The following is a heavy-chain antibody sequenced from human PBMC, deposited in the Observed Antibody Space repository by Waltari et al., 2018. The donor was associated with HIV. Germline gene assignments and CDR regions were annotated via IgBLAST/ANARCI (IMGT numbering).Heavy chain of an antibody. D-gene: IGHD6-19*01. CDR2: INTKTGIP. CDR3: ARGKKQWPDY. CDR1: GYTFTNHS. J-gene: IGHJ4*02. Sequence: QVQLVQSGSELKKPGASVTVSCKTSGYTFTNHSVNWVRQAPGQGLEWMGWINTKTGIPTYAQDFTGRFVFSLYTSVTTAYLQINNLKPEDTSLYFCARGKKQWPDYWGQGTLVTVSS. V-gene: IGHV7-4-1*02.